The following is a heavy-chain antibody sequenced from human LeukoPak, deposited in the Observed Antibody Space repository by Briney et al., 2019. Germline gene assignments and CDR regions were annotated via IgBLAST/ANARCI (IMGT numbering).Heavy chain of an antibody. J-gene: IGHJ4*02. Sequence: GGSLRLSCAASGFTFDDYAMHWVRQAPGKGLEWVSGISWNSGSIGYADSVKGRFTIPRDNAKNSLYLQMNSLRAEDTAVYYCARGATCAYYQDYWGQGTLVTVSS. CDR2: ISWNSGSI. CDR1: GFTFDDYA. D-gene: IGHD1-26*01. CDR3: ARGATCAYYQDY. V-gene: IGHV3-9*01.